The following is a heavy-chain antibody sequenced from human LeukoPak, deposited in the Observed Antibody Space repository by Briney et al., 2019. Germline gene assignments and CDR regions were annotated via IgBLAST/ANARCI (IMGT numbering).Heavy chain of an antibody. CDR3: ARGHYYDSSGYFHDAFDI. J-gene: IGHJ3*02. Sequence: PSETLSLTCTVSGGSISSYYWSWIRQPPGKGLEWIGYIYHSGSTYYNPSLKSQVTISVDRSKNQFSLKLSSVTAADTAVYYCARGHYYDSSGYFHDAFDIWGQGTMVTVSS. V-gene: IGHV4-59*12. CDR1: GGSISSYY. CDR2: IYHSGST. D-gene: IGHD3-22*01.